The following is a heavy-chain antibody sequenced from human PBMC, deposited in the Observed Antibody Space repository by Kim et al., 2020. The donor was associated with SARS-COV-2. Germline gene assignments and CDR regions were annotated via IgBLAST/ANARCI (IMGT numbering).Heavy chain of an antibody. CDR1: GFTFSDYY. D-gene: IGHD4-4*01. J-gene: IGHJ4*02. V-gene: IGHV3-11*04. CDR2: ISSSGSTI. CDR3: ARDVGYYRIYYFDY. Sequence: GGSLRLSCAASGFTFSDYYMSWIRQAPGKGLEWVSYISSSGSTIYYADSVKGRFTISRDNAKNSLYLQMNSLRAKDTAVYYCARDVGYYRIYYFDYWGQGTLVTVSS.